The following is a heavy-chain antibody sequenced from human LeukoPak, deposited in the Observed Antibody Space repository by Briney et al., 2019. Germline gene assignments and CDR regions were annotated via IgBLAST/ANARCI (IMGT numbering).Heavy chain of an antibody. V-gene: IGHV4-34*01. CDR2: INHSGST. D-gene: IGHD5-12*01. Sequence: SETLSLTCAVYGGSFSGYYWSWIRQPPGKGLEWIGEINHSGSTNYSPSLKSRVTISVDTSKNQFSLKLSSVTAADTAVYYCARGGYSGYDFDPWGQGTLVTVSS. CDR1: GGSFSGYY. CDR3: ARGGYSGYDFDP. J-gene: IGHJ5*02.